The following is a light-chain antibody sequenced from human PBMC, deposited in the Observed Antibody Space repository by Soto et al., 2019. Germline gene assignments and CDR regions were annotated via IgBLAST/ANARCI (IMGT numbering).Light chain of an antibody. V-gene: IGKV1-8*01. CDR2: DAS. CDR3: QQYNSYT. J-gene: IGKJ2*01. Sequence: AIRMTQSPSSFSASTGDRVTITCRASQGISSYLAWYQQKPGKAPKLLIYDASSLESGVPSRFSGSGSATEFTLTISSLQPDDFATYYCQQYNSYTFGQGTKLEI. CDR1: QGISSY.